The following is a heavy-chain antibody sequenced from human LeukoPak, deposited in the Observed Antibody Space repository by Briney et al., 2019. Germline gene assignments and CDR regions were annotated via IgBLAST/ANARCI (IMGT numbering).Heavy chain of an antibody. J-gene: IGHJ6*02. D-gene: IGHD4-17*01. Sequence: ASVKVSCKASGYTFTGYYMHWVRQAPGQGLEWMGWINPNSGGTNYAQKFQGRVTMTRDTSISTAYMELSRPRSDDTAVYYCAREDYGDYHYYYGMDVWGQGTTVTVSS. CDR1: GYTFTGYY. V-gene: IGHV1-2*02. CDR3: AREDYGDYHYYYGMDV. CDR2: INPNSGGT.